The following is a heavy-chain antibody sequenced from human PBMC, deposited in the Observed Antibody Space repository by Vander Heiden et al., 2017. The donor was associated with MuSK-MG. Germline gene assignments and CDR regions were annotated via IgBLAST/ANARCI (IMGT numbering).Heavy chain of an antibody. Sequence: QVQLVESGGGVVQPGRSLRLSCAASGFTFSSYAMHWVRQAPGKGLEWVAVISYDGSNKYYADSVKGRFTISRDNSKNTLYLQMNSLRAEDTAVYYCARDTEYSSSYDAFDIWGQGTMVTVSS. V-gene: IGHV3-30-3*01. J-gene: IGHJ3*02. CDR1: GFTFSSYA. CDR3: ARDTEYSSSYDAFDI. CDR2: ISYDGSNK. D-gene: IGHD6-6*01.